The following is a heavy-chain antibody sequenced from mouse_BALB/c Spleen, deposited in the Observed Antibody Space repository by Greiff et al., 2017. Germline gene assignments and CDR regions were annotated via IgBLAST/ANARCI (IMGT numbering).Heavy chain of an antibody. CDR1: GYTFTSYT. CDR3: AREGLLRYYAMDY. V-gene: IGHV1-4*01. D-gene: IGHD2-3*01. CDR2: INPSSGYT. J-gene: IGHJ4*01. Sequence: VQLQESGAELARPGASVKMSCKASGYTFTSYTMHWVKQRPGQGLEWIGYINPSSGYTNYNQKFKDKATLTADKSSSTAYMQLSSLTSEDSAVYYCAREGLLRYYAMDYWGQGTSGTVSS.